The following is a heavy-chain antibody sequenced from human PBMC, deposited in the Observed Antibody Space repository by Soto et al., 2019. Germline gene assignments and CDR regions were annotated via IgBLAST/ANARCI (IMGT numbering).Heavy chain of an antibody. CDR2: ISRSGSTI. V-gene: IGHV3-11*01. CDR1: GFTVSDYY. CDR3: ARDQGEGWFDP. J-gene: IGHJ5*02. Sequence: QVQLVESGGGLVKPGGSLRLSCAASGFTVSDYYMSRIRQAPGKGLEWVSHISRSGSTIYYADSVKGRFTMSRDNAKNPLNLQMNSLRAEDTAVYYCARDQGEGWFDPWGQGTLVTVSS. D-gene: IGHD2-21*01.